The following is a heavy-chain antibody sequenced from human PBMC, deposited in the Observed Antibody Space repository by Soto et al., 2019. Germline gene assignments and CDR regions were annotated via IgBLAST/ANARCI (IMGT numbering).Heavy chain of an antibody. D-gene: IGHD1-1*01. CDR2: FVPMFSSS. Sequence: QVQLVQSGAEVRKPGSSVNVSCKASGTSFTSYGIHWVRQAPGRGLEWMGGFVPMFSSSNYAQKFQDRLTIVADESTNTAYMELSSLRADDSAIYYCARTGGTYYFDHWGQGTLVTVSS. V-gene: IGHV1-69*01. CDR1: GTSFTSYG. CDR3: ARTGGTYYFDH. J-gene: IGHJ4*02.